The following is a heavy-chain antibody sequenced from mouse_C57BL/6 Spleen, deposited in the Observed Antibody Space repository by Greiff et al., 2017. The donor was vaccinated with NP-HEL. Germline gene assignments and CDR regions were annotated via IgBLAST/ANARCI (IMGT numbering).Heavy chain of an antibody. V-gene: IGHV1-82*01. CDR2: IYPGDGDT. Sequence: VKLMESGPELVKPGASVKISCKASGYAFSSSWMNWVKQRPGKGLEWIGRIYPGDGDTNYNGKFKGKATLTADKSSSTAYMQLSSLTSEDSAVYFCARRAGTDFDYWGQGTTLTVSS. D-gene: IGHD4-1*01. CDR3: ARRAGTDFDY. J-gene: IGHJ2*01. CDR1: GYAFSSSW.